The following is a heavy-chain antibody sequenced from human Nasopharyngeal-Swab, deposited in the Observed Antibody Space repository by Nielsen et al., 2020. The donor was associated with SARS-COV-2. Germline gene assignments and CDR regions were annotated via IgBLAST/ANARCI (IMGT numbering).Heavy chain of an antibody. J-gene: IGHJ5*02. Sequence: QTPSLTRAISGDSVSSNSAACNWIRHSPSRGLEWLGRTYYRSKWYNDYAVSVKSRITINPDTSKNQFSLQLNSVTPEDTAVYYCARDQGEWLRFGGFDPWGQGTLVTVSS. CDR1: GDSVSSNSAA. V-gene: IGHV6-1*01. CDR2: TYYRSKWYN. CDR3: ARDQGEWLRFGGFDP. D-gene: IGHD5-12*01.